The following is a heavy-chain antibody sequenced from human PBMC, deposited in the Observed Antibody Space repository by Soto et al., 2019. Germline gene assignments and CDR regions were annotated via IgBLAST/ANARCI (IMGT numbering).Heavy chain of an antibody. J-gene: IGHJ3*02. CDR3: ARQGDSQAFDI. CDR2: IYPSDSHT. D-gene: IGHD2-21*02. CDR1: GYSFITYW. V-gene: IGHV5-51*07. Sequence: GESLKISCEASGYSFITYWVGWVHQMPGKGLEWMGIIYPSDSHTYYSPSFQGRVTFSVDKSISAAHLQWSSLKASDTAMYYCARQGDSQAFDIWGQGTMVTVSS.